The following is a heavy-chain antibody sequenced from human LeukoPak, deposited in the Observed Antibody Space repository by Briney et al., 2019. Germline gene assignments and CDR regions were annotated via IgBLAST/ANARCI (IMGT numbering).Heavy chain of an antibody. D-gene: IGHD3-9*01. CDR3: ARDVGYFDWLYHDAFDI. Sequence: GGSLRLSCAASGFTFSSYWMSWVRQAPGKGLEWVANIKQDGSEKYYVGSVKGRFTISRDNAKNSLYLQMNSLRAEDTAVYYCARDVGYFDWLYHDAFDIWGQGTMVTVSS. CDR2: IKQDGSEK. CDR1: GFTFSSYW. J-gene: IGHJ3*02. V-gene: IGHV3-7*01.